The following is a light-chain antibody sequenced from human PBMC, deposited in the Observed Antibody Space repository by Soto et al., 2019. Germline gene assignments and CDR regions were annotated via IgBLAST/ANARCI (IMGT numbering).Light chain of an antibody. Sequence: DIQMTQSPTSLSASVGDRVTITCRASQGIRNCVAWYQQIPGKAPKLLIYAASTLQSGVPSRISGSGSGTDFTLTINGLQPEDVSTYSCQKYSSVPVFGPGTKVEIK. J-gene: IGKJ3*01. CDR1: QGIRNC. CDR3: QKYSSVPV. CDR2: AAS. V-gene: IGKV1-27*01.